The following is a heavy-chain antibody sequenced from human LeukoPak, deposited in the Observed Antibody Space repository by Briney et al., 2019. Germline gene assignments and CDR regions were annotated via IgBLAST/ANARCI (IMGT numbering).Heavy chain of an antibody. V-gene: IGHV5-51*01. J-gene: IGHJ3*02. D-gene: IGHD1-26*01. CDR2: IYPGDSDT. CDR1: GYNFTSYW. Sequence: GESLKISCKGSGYNFTSYWIGWVRQTPGKGLECMGIIYPGDSDTRYSPSFQGQVTISADKSMSTAYLQWSSLKASDTAMYYCARRRGRYSGDAFDIWGQGTMVTVSS. CDR3: ARRRGRYSGDAFDI.